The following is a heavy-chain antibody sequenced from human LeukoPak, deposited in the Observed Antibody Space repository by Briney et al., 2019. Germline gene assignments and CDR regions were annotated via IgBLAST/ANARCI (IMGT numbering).Heavy chain of an antibody. D-gene: IGHD5-24*01. J-gene: IGHJ4*02. CDR3: AKDDAYLQYDD. CDR1: GFTFSSYG. CDR2: VGPSGART. Sequence: GGSLRLSCAASGFTFSSYGMSWVRQAPGKGLEWVSGVGPSGARTYYADSVKGRFTVSRDNSKNMVFLQMNSLRAEDTAIYYCAKDDAYLQYDDWGQGTLVTVSS. V-gene: IGHV3-23*01.